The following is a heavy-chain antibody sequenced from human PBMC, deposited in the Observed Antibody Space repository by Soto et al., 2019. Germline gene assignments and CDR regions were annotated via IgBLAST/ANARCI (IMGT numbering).Heavy chain of an antibody. V-gene: IGHV1-69*13. D-gene: IGHD6-6*01. Sequence: GASVKVSCKASGGTFSSYAISWVRQAPGQGLEWMGGIIPIFGTANYAQKFQGRVTITADESTSTAYMELSSLRSEDTAVYYCARVAARPIYYFDYWGQGTLVTVSS. CDR3: ARVAARPIYYFDY. CDR2: IIPIFGTA. CDR1: GGTFSSYA. J-gene: IGHJ4*02.